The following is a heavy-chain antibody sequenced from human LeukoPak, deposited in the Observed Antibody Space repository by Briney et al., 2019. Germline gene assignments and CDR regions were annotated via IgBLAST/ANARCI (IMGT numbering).Heavy chain of an antibody. J-gene: IGHJ3*02. V-gene: IGHV4-31*03. CDR2: IYYSGST. Sequence: PSQTLSLTCTVSGGSISSGGYYWSWIRQHPGKGLEWIGYIYYSGSTNYNPSLKSRVTISVDTSKNQFSLKLSSVTAADTAVYYCASIVVVPAAMEWFGEAPPLQDAFDIWGQGTMVTVSS. CDR3: ASIVVVPAAMEWFGEAPPLQDAFDI. D-gene: IGHD2-2*01. CDR1: GGSISSGGYY.